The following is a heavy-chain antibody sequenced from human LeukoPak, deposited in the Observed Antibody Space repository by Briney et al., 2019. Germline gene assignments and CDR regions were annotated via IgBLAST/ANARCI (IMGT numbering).Heavy chain of an antibody. CDR2: IIPIFGTA. D-gene: IGHD6-13*01. V-gene: IGHV1-69*13. CDR3: ARDSKVAAAGNYYYYYGMDV. CDR1: GGTFSSYA. Sequence: SVKVSCKASGGTFSSYAISWVRQAPGQGLEWMGGIIPIFGTANYAQKFQGRVTITADESTSTAYMELSSLRSEDTAVYYCARDSKVAAAGNYYYYYGMDVWGQGTTVTVSS. J-gene: IGHJ6*02.